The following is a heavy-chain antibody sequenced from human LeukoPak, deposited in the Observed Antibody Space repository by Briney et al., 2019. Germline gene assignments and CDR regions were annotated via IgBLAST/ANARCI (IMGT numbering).Heavy chain of an antibody. CDR3: ARDLQVYWFDP. CDR2: IIPILGIA. V-gene: IGHV1-69*04. D-gene: IGHD5-24*01. J-gene: IGHJ5*02. Sequence: GASVKVSCKASGGTFSSYAISWVRQAPGQGLEWMGRIIPILGIANYAQKFQGRVTITADKSTSTAYMELGSLRSEDTAVYYCARDLQVYWFDPWGQGTLVTVPS. CDR1: GGTFSSYA.